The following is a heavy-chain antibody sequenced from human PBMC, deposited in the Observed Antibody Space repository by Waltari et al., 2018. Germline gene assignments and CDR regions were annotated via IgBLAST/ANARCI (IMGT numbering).Heavy chain of an antibody. CDR1: GFTVSSNY. CDR2: IYSGVST. J-gene: IGHJ6*02. D-gene: IGHD4-17*01. Sequence: EVQLVESGGGLVQPGGSLRLSCAASGFTVSSNYMSWVRQAPGKGLEWVSVIYSGVSTYYADSVKGSFTISRDNSKNTLYLQMNSLRAEDTAVYYCARDRPTVVWGQGTTVTVSS. CDR3: ARDRPTVV. V-gene: IGHV3-66*01.